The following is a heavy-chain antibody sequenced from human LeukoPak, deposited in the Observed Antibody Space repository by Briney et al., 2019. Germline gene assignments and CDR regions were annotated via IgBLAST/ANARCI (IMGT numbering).Heavy chain of an antibody. J-gene: IGHJ4*02. V-gene: IGHV1-18*01. Sequence: ASVKVSCKTPGYTFTTYGIGWVRQAPGHGLEWMGWISTYRGNTNYQQKFQGRVTMTTDTSTSTAYMELRSLTSDDTAVYYCARSMTTIIIPFAYWGQGTLVTVSS. CDR2: ISTYRGNT. CDR1: GYTFTTYG. CDR3: ARSMTTIIIPFAY. D-gene: IGHD5-12*01.